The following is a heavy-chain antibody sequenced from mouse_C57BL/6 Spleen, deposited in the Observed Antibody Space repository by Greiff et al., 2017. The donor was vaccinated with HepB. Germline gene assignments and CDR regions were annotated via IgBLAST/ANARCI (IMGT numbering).Heavy chain of an antibody. Sequence: QVQLQQSGPELVKPGASVKISCKASGYAFSSSWMNWVKQRPGKGLEWIGRIYPGDGDTNYNGKFKGKATLTADKSSSTAYMQLSSLTSEDSAVYFCARRRDSSGYWLAMDYWGQGTSVTVSS. V-gene: IGHV1-82*01. CDR2: IYPGDGDT. J-gene: IGHJ4*01. D-gene: IGHD3-2*02. CDR3: ARRRDSSGYWLAMDY. CDR1: GYAFSSSW.